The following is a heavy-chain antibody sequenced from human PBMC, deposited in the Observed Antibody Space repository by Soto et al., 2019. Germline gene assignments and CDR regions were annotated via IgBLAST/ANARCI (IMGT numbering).Heavy chain of an antibody. J-gene: IGHJ4*02. CDR1: GGSISSYY. V-gene: IGHV4-59*08. CDR3: ARINLRGYSYGYSFDY. Sequence: PSETLSLTCTVSGGSISSYYWSWIRQPPGKGLEWIGYIYYSGSTNYNPSLKSRVTISVDTSKNQFSLKLSSVTAADTAVYYCARINLRGYSYGYSFDYWGQGTLVTVSS. CDR2: IYYSGST. D-gene: IGHD5-18*01.